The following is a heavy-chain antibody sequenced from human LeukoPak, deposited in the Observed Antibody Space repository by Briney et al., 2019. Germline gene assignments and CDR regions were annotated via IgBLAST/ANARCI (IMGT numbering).Heavy chain of an antibody. V-gene: IGHV1-24*01. D-gene: IGHD3-22*01. CDR3: AGYYDSSGYYSHIAY. Sequence: ASVTVSCTVSGYTLTELSMHWVRQAPGEGLEWMGGFDPEDGETIYAQKFQGRVTMTEDTSTDTAYMELSSLRSEDTAVYYCAGYYDSSGYYSHIAYWGQGTLVTVSS. CDR2: FDPEDGET. J-gene: IGHJ4*02. CDR1: GYTLTELS.